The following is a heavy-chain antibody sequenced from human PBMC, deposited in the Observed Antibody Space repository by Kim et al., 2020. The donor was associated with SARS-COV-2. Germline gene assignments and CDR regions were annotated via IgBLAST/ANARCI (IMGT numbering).Heavy chain of an antibody. D-gene: IGHD1-26*01. V-gene: IGHV4-31*03. CDR2: IKYTGST. J-gene: IGHJ4*02. CDR1: GGSISSDGYY. CDR3: ARLVDGTVGAQE. Sequence: SETLSLTYTVSGGSISSDGYYWSWIRQHPGKGLEWLGYIKYTGSTYYNPSLQSRVTISVDTSKNHFSLKLSSVTAADTAMYYCARLVDGTVGAQEWGQGTLVTVSS.